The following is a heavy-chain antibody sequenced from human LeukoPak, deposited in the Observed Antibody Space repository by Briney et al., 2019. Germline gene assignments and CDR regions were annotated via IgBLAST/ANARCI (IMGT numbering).Heavy chain of an antibody. CDR1: GFIVSSTY. V-gene: IGHV3-66*01. Sequence: GGSLRLSCAASGFIVSSTYMSWIRQAPGKGLEWVSVVYSDGRTYYADSVKGRFTISRDNSKNTLYLQMNSLRAEDTAIYYCAKDLRLDCSTTSCYLLDYWGQGTLVTVSS. D-gene: IGHD2-2*01. CDR3: AKDLRLDCSTTSCYLLDY. CDR2: VYSDGRT. J-gene: IGHJ4*02.